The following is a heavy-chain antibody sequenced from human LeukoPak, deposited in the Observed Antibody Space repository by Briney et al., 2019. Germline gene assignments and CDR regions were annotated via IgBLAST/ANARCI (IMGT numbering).Heavy chain of an antibody. CDR2: IWYDGSNK. CDR1: GFTFSSYG. D-gene: IGHD2-15*01. Sequence: GGSLRLSCAASGFTFSSYGMHWVRQAPGKGLEWVAVIWYDGSNKYYADSVKGRFTISRDNSKNTLHLQMNSLRAEDTAVYYCAKDSGSKGYSFYYMDVWGKGTTVTVSS. CDR3: AKDSGSKGYSFYYMDV. V-gene: IGHV3-33*06. J-gene: IGHJ6*03.